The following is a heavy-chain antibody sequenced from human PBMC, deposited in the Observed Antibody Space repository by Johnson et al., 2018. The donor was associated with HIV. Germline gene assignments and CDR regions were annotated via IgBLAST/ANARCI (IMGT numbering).Heavy chain of an antibody. D-gene: IGHD6-13*01. CDR3: ARDQSSSWPGDAFDI. V-gene: IGHV3-7*01. CDR2: IKQDGSNK. J-gene: IGHJ3*02. CDR1: GFTFSSYW. Sequence: MQLVESGGGLVQPGGSLRLSCEASGFTFSSYWMSWVRQAPGKGLEWVANIKQDGSNKYYADSVKGRFTISRDNSKNALYLQMHSLTAEDTALYYCARDQSSSWPGDAFDIWGQGTLVTVSS.